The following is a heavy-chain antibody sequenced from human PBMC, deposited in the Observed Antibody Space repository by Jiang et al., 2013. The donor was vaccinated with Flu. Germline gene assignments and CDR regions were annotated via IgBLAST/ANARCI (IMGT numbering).Heavy chain of an antibody. CDR1: GFTFSTYT. Sequence: VQLLESGGGLVQPGGSLRLSCEASGFTFSTYTMGWVRQSPGKGLEWVSRIRGGGASPQHADSVKGRFTISRDDSKNTLYLQMNSLTVDDTAVYYCGKGDVGITAPDHWGQGTLVTVSS. J-gene: IGHJ4*02. CDR2: IRGGGASP. D-gene: IGHD1-26*01. CDR3: GKGDVGITAPDH. V-gene: IGHV3-23*01.